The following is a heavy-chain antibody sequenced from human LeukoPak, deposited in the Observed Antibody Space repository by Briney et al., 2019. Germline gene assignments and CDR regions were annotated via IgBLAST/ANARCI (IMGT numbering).Heavy chain of an antibody. D-gene: IGHD3-10*01. Sequence: ASVKVSCKASGYTFTGYYMHWVRQAPGQGLEWMGWINPNSGGTNYAQKFQGRVTMTRDTSISTAYMELSRLRSDDTAVYYCASSNYYYGSGSYYKQYGMDVWGQGTTVTVSS. CDR1: GYTFTGYY. CDR2: INPNSGGT. CDR3: ASSNYYYGSGSYYKQYGMDV. V-gene: IGHV1-2*02. J-gene: IGHJ6*02.